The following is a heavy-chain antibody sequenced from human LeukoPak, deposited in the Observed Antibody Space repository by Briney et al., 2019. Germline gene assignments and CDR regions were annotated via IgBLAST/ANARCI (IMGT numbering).Heavy chain of an antibody. Sequence: PSQTLSLTCTVSGGSISSGSYYWSWIRQPAGKGLEWIGRIYTSGSTNYNPSLKSRVTISVDTSKNQFSLKLSSVTAADTAVYYCARRRLRYFDWSPDRRAAFDIWGQGTMVTVSS. CDR3: ARRRLRYFDWSPDRRAAFDI. J-gene: IGHJ3*02. V-gene: IGHV4-61*02. CDR2: IYTSGST. D-gene: IGHD3-9*01. CDR1: GGSISSGSYY.